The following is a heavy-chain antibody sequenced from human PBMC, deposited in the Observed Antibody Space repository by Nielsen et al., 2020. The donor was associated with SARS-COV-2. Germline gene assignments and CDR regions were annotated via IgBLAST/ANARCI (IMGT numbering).Heavy chain of an antibody. D-gene: IGHD3-3*01. CDR1: GFTFSDYY. V-gene: IGHV3-11*05. CDR3: ARDWVGSRYDFWSGYYRPDAFDI. Sequence: GESLKISCAASGFTFSDYYMSWIRQAPGKGLEWVSYISSSSSYTNYADSVKGRFTISRDNAKNSLYLQMNSLRAEDTAVYYCARDWVGSRYDFWSGYYRPDAFDIWGQGTMVTVSS. CDR2: ISSSSSYT. J-gene: IGHJ3*02.